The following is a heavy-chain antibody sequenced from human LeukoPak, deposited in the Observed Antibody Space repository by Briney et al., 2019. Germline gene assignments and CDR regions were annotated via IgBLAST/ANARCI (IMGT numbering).Heavy chain of an antibody. Sequence: GGSLRLSCAASGFTFSSYDMHWVRQATGKGLEWVSAIGTAGDTYCPGSVKGRFTISRENAKNSLYLQMNSLRAGDTAVYYCARAVSSSWEFDYWGQGTLVTVSS. V-gene: IGHV3-13*01. CDR1: GFTFSSYD. CDR3: ARAVSSSWEFDY. J-gene: IGHJ4*02. D-gene: IGHD6-13*01. CDR2: IGTAGDT.